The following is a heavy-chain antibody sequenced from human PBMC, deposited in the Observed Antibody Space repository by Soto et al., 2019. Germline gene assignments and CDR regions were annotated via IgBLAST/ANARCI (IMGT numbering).Heavy chain of an antibody. D-gene: IGHD6-13*01. Sequence: PGESLKISCKGSGYSFTSYWIGWVRQMPGKGLEWMGIIYPGDSDTRYSPSFQGQVTISADKSISTAYLQWSSLKASDTAMYYCARLGIAAAGILGAFDIWGQGTMVTVSS. J-gene: IGHJ3*02. V-gene: IGHV5-51*01. CDR2: IYPGDSDT. CDR3: ARLGIAAAGILGAFDI. CDR1: GYSFTSYW.